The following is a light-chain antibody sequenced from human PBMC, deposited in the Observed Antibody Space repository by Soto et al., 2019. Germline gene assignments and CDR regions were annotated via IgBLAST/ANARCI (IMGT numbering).Light chain of an antibody. V-gene: IGLV2-14*01. CDR2: EVS. CDR3: SSYTSSSTYV. CDR1: SSDLGVYDD. Sequence: QSALTQPASVSGSPGQSITISCTGTSSDLGVYDDVSWYQQHPGKAPKLVIYEVSYRPSGVSSRFSGSKSVNTASLTISGLRAEDEADYYCSSYTSSSTYVFGTGTKLTVL. J-gene: IGLJ1*01.